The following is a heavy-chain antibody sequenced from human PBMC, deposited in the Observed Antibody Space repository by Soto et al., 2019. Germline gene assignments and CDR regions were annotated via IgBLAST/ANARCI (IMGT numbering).Heavy chain of an antibody. Sequence: QVQLVQSGAEVKKPGSSVKVSCKSPGGAFSRYAINWVRQAPGQGLEWMGGVIPMFGTSNYAQKFQDRVTITADESTTTAYMELSSLRSEDTAVYFCASGTNWRLSRFDPWGQGTLVTVSS. D-gene: IGHD1-1*01. CDR2: VIPMFGTS. CDR3: ASGTNWRLSRFDP. V-gene: IGHV1-69*12. CDR1: GGAFSRYA. J-gene: IGHJ5*02.